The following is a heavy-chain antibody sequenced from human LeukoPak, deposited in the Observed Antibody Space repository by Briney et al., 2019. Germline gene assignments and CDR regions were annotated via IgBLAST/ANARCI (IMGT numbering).Heavy chain of an antibody. V-gene: IGHV4-30-2*01. CDR2: IYHSGST. J-gene: IGHJ5*02. CDR1: GGCISSGGYY. CDR3: ARSTRGDTAMVDWFDP. D-gene: IGHD5-18*01. Sequence: SETLSLTCTVSGGCISSGGYYWSWIRQPPGKGLEWIGYIYHSGSTYYNPSLKSRVTISVDTSKNQFSLKLSSVTAADTAVYYCARSTRGDTAMVDWFDPWGQGTLVTVSS.